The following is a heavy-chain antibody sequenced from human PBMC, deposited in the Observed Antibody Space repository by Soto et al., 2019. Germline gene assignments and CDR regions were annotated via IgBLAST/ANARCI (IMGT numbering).Heavy chain of an antibody. D-gene: IGHD3-22*01. CDR1: GYTFTGYY. V-gene: IGHV1-2*02. Sequence: ASVKVSCKASGYTFTGYYMHWVRQAPGQGLEWMGWINPNSGGTNYAQKFQGRVTMTRDTSISTAYMELSRLRSDDTAVYYCARDRVYYYDSSGYKRRNNWFDPWGQGTLVTVSS. J-gene: IGHJ5*02. CDR3: ARDRVYYYDSSGYKRRNNWFDP. CDR2: INPNSGGT.